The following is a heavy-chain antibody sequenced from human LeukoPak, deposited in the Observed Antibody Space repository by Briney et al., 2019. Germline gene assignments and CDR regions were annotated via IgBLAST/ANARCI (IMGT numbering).Heavy chain of an antibody. CDR1: GFPFTFA. CDR3: AKDFLDNRERPYYMDV. CDR2: ISGSGADT. D-gene: IGHD1-1*01. J-gene: IGHJ6*03. V-gene: IGHV3-23*01. Sequence: GGSLRLSCAASGFPFTFAMSWVRQAPGKGPEWVSTISGSGADTYYADSVRGRFTISRDNSKNMLYLQMNSLRAEDTAVYYCAKDFLDNRERPYYMDVWGKGTTVTVSS.